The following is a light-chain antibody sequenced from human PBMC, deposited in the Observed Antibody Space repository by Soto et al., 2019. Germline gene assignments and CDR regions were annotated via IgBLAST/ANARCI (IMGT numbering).Light chain of an antibody. CDR1: QSISSW. J-gene: IGKJ1*01. CDR3: QQYNSFPRT. Sequence: DIQMTQSPPTLSASIGDKVTITCRATQSISSWLAWYQHKPGEAPKLLIYDASDLETGVPLRFSGRGSETEFTLTINGLQPDDFATYYCQQYNSFPRTFGQGTKVDIK. CDR2: DAS. V-gene: IGKV1-5*01.